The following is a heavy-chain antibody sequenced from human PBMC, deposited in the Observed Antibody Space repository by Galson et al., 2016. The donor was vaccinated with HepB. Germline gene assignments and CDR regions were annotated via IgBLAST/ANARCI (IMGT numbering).Heavy chain of an antibody. V-gene: IGHV1-46*01. D-gene: IGHD3/OR15-3a*01. J-gene: IGHJ6*02. Sequence: SVKVSCKASGYPFTSYYMHWVRRAPGRGLEWMGMINPSAGDTKYAQQFQGRVTMTRDTSTSTIYMDLSSLRYEDTAVYYCARSTPSFWTGYYSGYGLGYGMDVWGQGTTVTVSS. CDR1: GYPFTSYY. CDR2: INPSAGDT. CDR3: ARSTPSFWTGYYSGYGLGYGMDV.